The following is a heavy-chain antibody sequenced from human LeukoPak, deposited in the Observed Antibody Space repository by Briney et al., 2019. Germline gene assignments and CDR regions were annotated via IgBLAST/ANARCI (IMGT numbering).Heavy chain of an antibody. CDR3: LQYDSENI. CDR1: GFKFSDYW. V-gene: IGHV3-7*01. Sequence: GGSLRLSCAASGFKFSDYWMSWVRQAPGKGLEWVANIKKDGSDKYYVDSVKGRFTVSRDNAKNSLYLQMNSLRAEDTAVYYCLQYDSENIWGQGTLVSVSS. CDR2: IKKDGSDK. J-gene: IGHJ4*02. D-gene: IGHD3-10*01.